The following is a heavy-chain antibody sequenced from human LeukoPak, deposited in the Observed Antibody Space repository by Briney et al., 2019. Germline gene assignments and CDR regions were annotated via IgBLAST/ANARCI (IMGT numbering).Heavy chain of an antibody. V-gene: IGHV3-33*01. CDR2: IWYDGSNK. CDR1: GFTFSSYG. D-gene: IGHD3-22*01. J-gene: IGHJ4*02. Sequence: PGGSLRLSCAASGFTFSSYGMHWVRQAPGKGLEWVAVIWYDGSNKYYADSVKGRFTTSRDNSKNTLYLQMNSLRAEDTAVYYCARDRDYYDSSGPDYWGQGTLVTVSS. CDR3: ARDRDYYDSSGPDY.